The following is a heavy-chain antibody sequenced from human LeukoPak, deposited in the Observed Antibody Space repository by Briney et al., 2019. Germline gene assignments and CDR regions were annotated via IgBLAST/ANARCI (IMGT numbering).Heavy chain of an antibody. V-gene: IGHV3-69-1*01. Sequence: GGSLRLSCAASGFSVSTNYMSWVRQAPGKGLEWVSSISSSSYIYYADSVKGRFTISRDNAKNSLYLQMSSLRAEDTAVYYCARDTYCSSTTCYLGRGPFDYWGQGTLVTVSS. CDR1: GFSVSTNY. CDR2: ISSSSYI. J-gene: IGHJ4*02. CDR3: ARDTYCSSTTCYLGRGPFDY. D-gene: IGHD2-2*01.